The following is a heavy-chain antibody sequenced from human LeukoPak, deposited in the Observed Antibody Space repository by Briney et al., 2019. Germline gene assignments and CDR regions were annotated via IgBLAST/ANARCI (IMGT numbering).Heavy chain of an antibody. CDR1: GFTFSDAW. D-gene: IGHD3-22*01. CDR2: IKPETEGGTT. CDR3: ATQGLLDAFDV. V-gene: IGHV3-15*01. Sequence: PGGSLRLSCAASGFTFSDAWMIWIRQTPGKGLEWVGRIKPETEGGTTDYAAPVKGRFTISRDDSNSTLFLQMNGLKTEDTAVYYCATQGLLDAFDVWGQGTMVIVSS. J-gene: IGHJ3*01.